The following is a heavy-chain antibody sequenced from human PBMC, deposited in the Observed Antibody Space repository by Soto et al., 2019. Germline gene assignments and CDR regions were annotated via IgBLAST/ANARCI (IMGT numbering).Heavy chain of an antibody. Sequence: SETLSPTCAVYGGSFSGYYWCWSRQAPGKGLEWIGEINHSGSTNYNPSPKSRVTISVDTSKNQFSLTLSSVTAADTAVYYCAKGRHSGYYYLDWFDPWGQGTMVTVSS. CDR1: GGSFSGYY. CDR3: AKGRHSGYYYLDWFDP. CDR2: INHSGST. J-gene: IGHJ5*01. D-gene: IGHD3-22*01. V-gene: IGHV4-34*01.